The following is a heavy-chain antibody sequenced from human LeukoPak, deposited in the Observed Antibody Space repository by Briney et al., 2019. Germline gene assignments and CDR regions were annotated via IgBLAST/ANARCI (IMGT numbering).Heavy chain of an antibody. CDR3: ARDLRGGQSYYELEY. V-gene: IGHV1-2*02. CDR1: GYTFTDNY. J-gene: IGHJ4*02. Sequence: ASVKVSCKTSGYTFTDNYIHWVRQAPGLGLEWMGWITPNTGGTNYAQRLQGRVTMTRDTSITTAYMELSRLRFDDTAVYYCARDLRGGQSYYELEYWAQGTLVTVSS. CDR2: ITPNTGGT. D-gene: IGHD3-22*01.